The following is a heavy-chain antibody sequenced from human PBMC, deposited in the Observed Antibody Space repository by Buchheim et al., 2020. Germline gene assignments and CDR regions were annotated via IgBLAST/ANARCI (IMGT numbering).Heavy chain of an antibody. D-gene: IGHD6-13*01. CDR1: GGSFSGYY. CDR2: INHSGST. CDR3: ARGSAAAGIGADY. Sequence: QVQLQQWGAGLLKPSETLSLTCAVYGGSFSGYYWSWIRQPPGKGLEWIGEINHSGSTNYNPSLKSRVTISVDTSKNQFSLKLSSVTAADTAVYYCARGSAAAGIGADYWGQGTL. J-gene: IGHJ4*02. V-gene: IGHV4-34*01.